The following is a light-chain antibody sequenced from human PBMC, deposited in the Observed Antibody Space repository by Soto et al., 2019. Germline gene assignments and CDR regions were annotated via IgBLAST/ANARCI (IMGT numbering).Light chain of an antibody. CDR2: ENN. V-gene: IGLV6-57*02. CDR1: SGSIASNY. J-gene: IGLJ3*02. Sequence: NFMLTQPHSVSESPGKTVTISCTGSSGSIASNYVQWYQQRPGSAPTTVICENNQRPSGVPDRFSGSIDSSSNSASLTISGLKTEDEADYYCQSFDSSNQVFGGVTKLTVL. CDR3: QSFDSSNQV.